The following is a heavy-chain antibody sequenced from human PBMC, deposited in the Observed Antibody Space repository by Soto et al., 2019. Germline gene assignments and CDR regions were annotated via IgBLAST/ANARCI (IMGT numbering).Heavy chain of an antibody. CDR1: GFTFSSYE. V-gene: IGHV3-48*03. Sequence: EVQLVESGGGLVQPGGSLRLSCAASGFTFSSYEMNWVRQAPGKGLEWVSSISGVGTTIYYADSVKGRFTISRDNAKNSLYLQMNSLRAEDTALYYCMRADYWGQGTLVTGSS. J-gene: IGHJ4*02. CDR3: MRADY. CDR2: ISGVGTTI.